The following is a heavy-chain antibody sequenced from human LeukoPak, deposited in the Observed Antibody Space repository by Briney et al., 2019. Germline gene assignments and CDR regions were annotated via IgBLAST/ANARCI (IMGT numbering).Heavy chain of an antibody. CDR1: GFTFSNYA. CDR3: AKDRTPNGGSYDY. CDR2: IDVGSYT. Sequence: GGSLRLSCAVSGFTFSNYAMNWIRQAPGKGLEWVSSIDVGSYTYYAGSVKGRFTISRDNSKNTLYLQMNSLRAEDTAVYYCAKDRTPNGGSYDYWGQGTLVTVSS. V-gene: IGHV3-NL1*01. D-gene: IGHD1-26*01. J-gene: IGHJ4*02.